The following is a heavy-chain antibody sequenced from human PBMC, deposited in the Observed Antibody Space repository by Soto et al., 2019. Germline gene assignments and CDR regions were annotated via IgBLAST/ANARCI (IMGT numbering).Heavy chain of an antibody. V-gene: IGHV1-69*06. Sequence: QERLVQSGAEVRKPGSSVKVSCKVTVGTSTRYAINWVRQAPGQGLEWMGGIVPMFGTSKYAQKCQGRVTITADTSTNIAYMELRSLRSEDTAVYYCNRGSEYDFWSGYLWGQGTLVSVSS. J-gene: IGHJ4*02. CDR2: IVPMFGTS. D-gene: IGHD3-3*01. CDR3: NRGSEYDFWSGYL. CDR1: VGTSTRYA.